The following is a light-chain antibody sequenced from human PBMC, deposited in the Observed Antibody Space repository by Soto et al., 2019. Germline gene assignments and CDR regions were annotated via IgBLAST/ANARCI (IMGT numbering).Light chain of an antibody. Sequence: QPVLTQSPSASASLGASVKLTCTLSSGHSSYAIAWHQQQPEKGPRYLMKLNSDGSHSKGDGIPDRFSGSSSGAERYLTNSSLQSEDEADYYCQTWGTGIHVVFGGGTQLT. V-gene: IGLV4-69*01. J-gene: IGLJ2*01. CDR1: SGHSSYA. CDR3: QTWGTGIHVV. CDR2: LNSDGSH.